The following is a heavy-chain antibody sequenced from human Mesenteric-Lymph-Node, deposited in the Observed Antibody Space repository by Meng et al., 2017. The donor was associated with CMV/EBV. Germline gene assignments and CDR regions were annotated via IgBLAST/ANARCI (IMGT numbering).Heavy chain of an antibody. CDR2: INHSGST. V-gene: IGHV4-34*01. J-gene: IGHJ4*02. CDR3: ARGSSYDILTGYFDY. CDR1: GGPFSGYY. D-gene: IGHD3-9*01. Sequence: VQLHRWGAGLLKPVETLSVTCAVYGGPFSGYYWNWIRQSPEKGLEWIGEINHSGSTTYNPSFTSRIIISVDSSTNQISLNMSSVTAADTAVYYCARGSSYDILTGYFDYWGQGALVTVSS.